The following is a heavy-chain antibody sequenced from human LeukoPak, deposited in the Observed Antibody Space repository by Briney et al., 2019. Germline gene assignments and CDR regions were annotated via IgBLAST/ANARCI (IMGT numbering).Heavy chain of an antibody. J-gene: IGHJ5*02. D-gene: IGHD3-22*01. CDR1: GGSISSYY. Sequence: PSETLSLTCTVSGGSISSYYWSWIRQPPGKGLGWIGYIYYSGSTNYNPSLKSRVTISVDTSKNQFSLRLSSVTAAVTAVYYCARGLETHLYDSLDPWGQGTLVTVSS. CDR3: ARGLETHLYDSLDP. CDR2: IYYSGST. V-gene: IGHV4-59*01.